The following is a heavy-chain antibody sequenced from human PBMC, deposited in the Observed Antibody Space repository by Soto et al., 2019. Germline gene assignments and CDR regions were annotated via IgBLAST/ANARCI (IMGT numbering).Heavy chain of an antibody. V-gene: IGHV5-51*01. CDR2: IYPGDSDT. CDR3: ASSIAARPSSYYYYYGMDV. Sequence: PGESLKISCKGSGYSFTTYWIGWVRQMPGKGLEWMGTIYPGDSDTRYSPSFQGQVTISADKSISTAYLQWSSLKASDTAIYYCASSIAARPSSYYYYYGMDVWGQGTTVTVSS. D-gene: IGHD6-6*01. CDR1: GYSFTTYW. J-gene: IGHJ6*02.